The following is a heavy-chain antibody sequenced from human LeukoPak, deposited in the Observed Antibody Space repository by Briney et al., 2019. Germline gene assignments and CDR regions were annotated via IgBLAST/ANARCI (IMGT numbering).Heavy chain of an antibody. CDR1: GGSISSSSYY. J-gene: IGHJ4*02. CDR2: IYYSGST. CDR3: ARHGGAFFQAPYCSSTSCYTPFVY. Sequence: SETLSLTCTVSGGSISSSSYYWGWIRQPPGKGLEWIGSIYYSGSTNYNPSLKSRVTISVDTSKNQFSLKLSSVTAADTAVYYCARHGGAFFQAPYCSSTSCYTPFVYWGQGTLVTVSS. D-gene: IGHD2-2*02. V-gene: IGHV4-39*01.